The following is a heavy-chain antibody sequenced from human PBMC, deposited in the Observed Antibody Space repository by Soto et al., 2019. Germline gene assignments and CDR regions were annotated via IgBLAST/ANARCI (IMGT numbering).Heavy chain of an antibody. Sequence: EVQVVESGGGLVQPGGSLRLSCAASGFTFSTYWMTWVRQAPGKGLEWVANINQDARERHYVDSVKGRFTISRDNAKNSLYLQRNSLRAEDTAVYYCARGVAGAPGIDYWGQGTPVTVSS. CDR3: ARGVAGAPGIDY. J-gene: IGHJ4*02. CDR1: GFTFSTYW. CDR2: INQDARER. V-gene: IGHV3-7*04. D-gene: IGHD3-16*01.